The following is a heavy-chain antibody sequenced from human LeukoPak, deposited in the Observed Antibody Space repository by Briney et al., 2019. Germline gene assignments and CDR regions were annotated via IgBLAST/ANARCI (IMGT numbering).Heavy chain of an antibody. CDR1: GFTFSSYG. D-gene: IGHD6-13*01. CDR3: AKDLSWYEAYYFDY. Sequence: GRSLRLSCAASGFTFSSYGMHWVRQAPGKGLEWVAVIWYDGSNKYYADSVKGRFTISRDNSKNTLYLQMNSLRAEDTAVYYCAKDLSWYEAYYFDYWGQGTLVTVSS. V-gene: IGHV3-33*06. CDR2: IWYDGSNK. J-gene: IGHJ4*02.